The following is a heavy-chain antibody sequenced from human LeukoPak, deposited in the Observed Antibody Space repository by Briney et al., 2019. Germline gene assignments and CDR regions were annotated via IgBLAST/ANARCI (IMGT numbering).Heavy chain of an antibody. CDR1: GFSFSSLA. Sequence: GGSLRLSCAASGFSFSSLAMSWVRQTPGKGLEWVSAITGSGGNTYYADSVKGRFTISRDNSKNTLYLQMNSMRADDTAVYYCARRSALEQYFDYWGQGTLVTVSS. CDR3: ARRSALEQYFDY. V-gene: IGHV3-23*01. J-gene: IGHJ4*02. D-gene: IGHD1/OR15-1a*01. CDR2: ITGSGGNT.